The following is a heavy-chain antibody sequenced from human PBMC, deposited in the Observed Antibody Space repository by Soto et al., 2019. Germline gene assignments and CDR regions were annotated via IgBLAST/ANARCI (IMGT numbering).Heavy chain of an antibody. J-gene: IGHJ4*02. CDR3: ARALLRYFDWDYFDY. CDR2: IYYSGST. Sequence: SETMSLTWTVAGGSISSYYWSWIRQPPGKGLEWIGYIYYSGSTNYNPSLKSRVTISVDTSKNQFSLKLSSVTAADTAVYYCARALLRYFDWDYFDYWGQGTLVTVSS. CDR1: GGSISSYY. V-gene: IGHV4-59*01. D-gene: IGHD3-9*01.